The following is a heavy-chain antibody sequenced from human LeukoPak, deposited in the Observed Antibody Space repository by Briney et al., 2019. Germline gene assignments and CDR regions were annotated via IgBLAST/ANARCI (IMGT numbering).Heavy chain of an antibody. Sequence: GGALRLSCAASGFTFSSYWMHWVRQAPGKGLVWVSRIKSDGSTNYADSVKGRFTISRDNAKNTVSLQMNSLRAEDTGVYYCARAPSEIGGYYPEYFRHWGQGTLVTVSS. D-gene: IGHD3-22*01. J-gene: IGHJ1*01. CDR1: GFTFSSYW. CDR2: IKSDGST. CDR3: ARAPSEIGGYYPEYFRH. V-gene: IGHV3-74*01.